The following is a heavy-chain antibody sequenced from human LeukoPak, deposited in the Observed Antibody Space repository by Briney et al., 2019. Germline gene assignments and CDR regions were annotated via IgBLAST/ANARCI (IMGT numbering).Heavy chain of an antibody. CDR3: ARDGPYPNAFEV. CDR2: INPDSGGT. J-gene: IGHJ3*01. V-gene: IGHV1-2*02. Sequence: ASVKVSCKASEYTFTGHFIRWVRQAPGQGLEWMGWINPDSGGTYSAQKFQGRVTMTRDTSTSTVYMELYSLRSDDTALYYCARDGPYPNAFEVQGRGTMVTVSS. D-gene: IGHD3-16*01. CDR1: EYTFTGHF.